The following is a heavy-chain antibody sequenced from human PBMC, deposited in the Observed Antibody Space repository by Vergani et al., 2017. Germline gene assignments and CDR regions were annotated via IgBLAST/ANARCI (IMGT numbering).Heavy chain of an antibody. CDR2: INSNSGNP. V-gene: IGHV7-4-1*02. CDR1: GYTFTDYG. Sequence: QSGAEVKKPGASARISCQASGYTFTDYGINWVRQAPGQGLEWMGWINSNSGNPTYAQGFKGRFVFSLDSSVSTSYLQINSLQPEDTAVYYCVRTRSGSXTGGSCYSGWFDPWGQGTLVTVSS. D-gene: IGHD2-15*01. J-gene: IGHJ5*02. CDR3: VRTRSGSXTGGSCYSGWFDP.